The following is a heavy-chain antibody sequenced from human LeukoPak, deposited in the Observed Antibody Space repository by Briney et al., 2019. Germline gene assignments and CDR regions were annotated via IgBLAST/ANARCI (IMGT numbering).Heavy chain of an antibody. CDR3: ARHYRLEAFDI. V-gene: IGHV4-31*03. Sequence: SETLSLTCTVSGGSISSGGYYWSWIRQQPGKGLEWIGYIYYSGSTYYNPSLKSRVTISVDTSKNQFSLKLSSVTAADTAVYYCARHYRLEAFDIWGQGTMVTVSS. D-gene: IGHD3-16*02. CDR2: IYYSGST. CDR1: GGSISSGGYY. J-gene: IGHJ3*02.